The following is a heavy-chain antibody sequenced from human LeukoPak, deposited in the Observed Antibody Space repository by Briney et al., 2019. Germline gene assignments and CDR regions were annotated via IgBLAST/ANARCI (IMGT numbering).Heavy chain of an antibody. Sequence: GASVKVSCKASGYTFTGYYMHWVRQAPGQGLEWMGWINPNSGGTNYAQKFQGRVTMTRDTSISTAYTERSRLRSDDTAVYHCARDYYGLPNYYYYMDVWGKGTTVTVSS. CDR2: INPNSGGT. J-gene: IGHJ6*03. D-gene: IGHD3-22*01. V-gene: IGHV1-2*02. CDR3: ARDYYGLPNYYYYMDV. CDR1: GYTFTGYY.